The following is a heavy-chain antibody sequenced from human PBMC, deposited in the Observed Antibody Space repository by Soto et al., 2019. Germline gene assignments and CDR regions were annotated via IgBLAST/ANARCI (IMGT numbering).Heavy chain of an antibody. D-gene: IGHD2-2*02. J-gene: IGHJ6*02. CDR2: IIPIFGTA. CDR3: ARVLLDPYCSSTSCYSASPSYYYYGMDV. Sequence: GASVKVSCKASGGTFSSYAISWVRQAPGQGLGWMGGIIPIFGTANYAQKFQGRVTITADESTSTAYMELSSLRSEDTAVYYCARVLLDPYCSSTSCYSASPSYYYYGMDVWGQGTTVTVSS. CDR1: GGTFSSYA. V-gene: IGHV1-69*13.